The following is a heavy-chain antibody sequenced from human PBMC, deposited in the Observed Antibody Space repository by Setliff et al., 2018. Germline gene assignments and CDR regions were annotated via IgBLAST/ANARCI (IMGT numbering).Heavy chain of an antibody. D-gene: IGHD3-22*01. V-gene: IGHV4-38-2*01. J-gene: IGHJ4*02. Sequence: ETLSLTCAVSGYSISSGYYWGWIRQPPGKGLEWIGSIYHSGSTYYNPSLKSRVTISVDTSKNQFSLKLSSVTAADTAVYYCASDFPLYDSSGYYDVWGQGTLVTVSS. CDR2: IYHSGST. CDR3: ASDFPLYDSSGYYDV. CDR1: GYSISSGYY.